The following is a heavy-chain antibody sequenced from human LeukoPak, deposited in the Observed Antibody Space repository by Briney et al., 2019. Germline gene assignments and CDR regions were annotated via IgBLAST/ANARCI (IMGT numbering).Heavy chain of an antibody. V-gene: IGHV5-51*01. J-gene: IGHJ4*02. CDR2: IYPGDSDT. D-gene: IGHD4-17*01. CDR1: GXSFTSYC. CDR3: ARLVEGYGDYVDY. Sequence: GESLKISFKGSGXSFTSYCIGWVRQMPGKGLEWMGIIYPGDSDTRYSPSFQGQVTISADKSISTAYLQWSSLKASDTAMYYCARLVEGYGDYVDYWGQGTLVTVSS.